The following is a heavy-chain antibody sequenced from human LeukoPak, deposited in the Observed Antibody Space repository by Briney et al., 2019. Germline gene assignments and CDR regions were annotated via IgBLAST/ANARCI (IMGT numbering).Heavy chain of an antibody. V-gene: IGHV4-34*01. CDR3: ARHRYYYGSGSYFRSHCWFDP. Sequence: SETLSLTCAVYGGSFSGDFWSWIRQSPGKGLEWIGEINHGGSTTYNPSLQSRVTMSVDTSKNQFSLKLGSVTAADTAVYYCARHRYYYGSGSYFRSHCWFDPWGQGTLVTVSS. J-gene: IGHJ5*02. CDR1: GGSFSGDF. D-gene: IGHD3-10*01. CDR2: INHGGST.